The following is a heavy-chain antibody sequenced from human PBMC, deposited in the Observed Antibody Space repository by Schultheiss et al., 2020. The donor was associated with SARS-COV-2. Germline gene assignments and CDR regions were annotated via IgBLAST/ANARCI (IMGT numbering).Heavy chain of an antibody. CDR2: IYTSGST. V-gene: IGHV4-61*02. J-gene: IGHJ4*02. D-gene: IGHD6-13*01. CDR3: ARVTSSWVPYFDY. Sequence: SETLSLTCTVSGGSISSGSYYWSWIRQPAGKGLEWIGRIYTSGSTNYNPSLKSRVTISVDKSKNQFSLKLSSVTAADTAVYYCARVTSSWVPYFDYWGQGTLVTVSS. CDR1: GGSISSGSYY.